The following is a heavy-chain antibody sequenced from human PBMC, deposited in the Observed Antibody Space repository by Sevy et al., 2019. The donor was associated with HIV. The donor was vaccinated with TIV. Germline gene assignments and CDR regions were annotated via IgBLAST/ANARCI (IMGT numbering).Heavy chain of an antibody. Sequence: CLRLSRAASGFTPSTYGMHWVRQAPGKGLEWVAVIGYDGNNKYYADSVKGRFTISRDNSKNTLFLQMDSLRAEDMAVYYCARDPRMYGDYLLAYFDYWGQGALVCVSS. V-gene: IGHV3-33*01. CDR1: GFTPSTYG. J-gene: IGHJ4*02. D-gene: IGHD2-8*01. CDR2: IGYDGNNK. CDR3: ARDPRMYGDYLLAYFDY.